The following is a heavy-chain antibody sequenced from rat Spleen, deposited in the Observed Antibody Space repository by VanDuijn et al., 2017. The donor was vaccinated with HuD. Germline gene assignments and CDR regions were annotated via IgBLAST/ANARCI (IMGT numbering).Heavy chain of an antibody. D-gene: IGHD1-6*01. V-gene: IGHV5-29*01. Sequence: EVQLVESDGGLVQPGRSLKLSCAASGFTFSDYYMAWVRQAPTKGLEWVATISYDGSSTYYRDSVKGRFTISRDNAKSTLYLQMDSLRSEDTATYYCTDYYSYYWGQGVMVTVSS. CDR2: ISYDGSST. CDR3: TDYYSYY. J-gene: IGHJ2*01. CDR1: GFTFSDYY.